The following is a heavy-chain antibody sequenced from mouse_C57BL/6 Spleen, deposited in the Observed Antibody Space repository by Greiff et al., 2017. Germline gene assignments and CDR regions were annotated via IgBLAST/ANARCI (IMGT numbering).Heavy chain of an antibody. CDR3: RREAYSNDEYFDV. V-gene: IGHV1-15*01. J-gene: IGHJ1*03. Sequence: VQLVESGAELVRPGASVTLSCKASGYTFTDYEMHWVKQTPVHGLEWIGAIDPETGGTAYNQKFTCKAILTADKSSGTAYMELRSLTSKDSAVYYCRREAYSNDEYFDVWGTGTTVTVAS. D-gene: IGHD2-12*01. CDR2: IDPETGGT. CDR1: GYTFTDYE.